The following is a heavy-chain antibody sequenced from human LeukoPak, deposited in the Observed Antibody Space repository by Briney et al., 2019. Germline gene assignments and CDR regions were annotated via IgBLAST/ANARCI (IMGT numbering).Heavy chain of an antibody. Sequence: GGSLRLSCAASGFTFSTYWMHWVRQAPGKGLEWVSVIYSGGSTYYADSVKGRFTISRDNSKNTLYLQMNSLRAEDTAVYYCARDSAYGSGSFDYWGQGTLVTVSS. CDR2: IYSGGST. CDR3: ARDSAYGSGSFDY. D-gene: IGHD3-10*01. V-gene: IGHV3-53*01. J-gene: IGHJ4*02. CDR1: GFTFSTYW.